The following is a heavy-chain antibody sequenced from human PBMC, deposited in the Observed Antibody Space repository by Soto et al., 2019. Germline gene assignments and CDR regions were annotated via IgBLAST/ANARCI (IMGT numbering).Heavy chain of an antibody. D-gene: IGHD2-15*01. CDR3: ARGGVAATSHHYYGNDYGMDV. J-gene: IGHJ6*02. Sequence: QVQLVQSGAEVKKPGSSVKVSCKASGGTFSSYAISWVRQAPGQGLEWMGGIIPIFGTANYAQKFQGRVTITEDESTSTAYMALSSLRSEDTAVYYCARGGVAATSHHYYGNDYGMDVWGQGTTVTVSS. CDR2: IIPIFGTA. CDR1: GGTFSSYA. V-gene: IGHV1-69*01.